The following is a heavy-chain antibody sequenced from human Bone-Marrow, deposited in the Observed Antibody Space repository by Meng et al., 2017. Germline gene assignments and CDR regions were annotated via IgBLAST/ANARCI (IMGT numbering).Heavy chain of an antibody. J-gene: IGHJ4*02. CDR1: GGSFRGYF. CDR2: INHRGST. D-gene: IGHD5-18*01. CDR3: ARQKFSYGLGPPAY. Sequence: QVQLQQWGAGLLTPSETLSLTCGVYGGSFRGYFWAWIRRPPGKGLEWIGEINHRGSTNYNPSLKSRVTISVDTSKSQVSLNLSSVTAADTAVYYCARQKFSYGLGPPAYWGQGTLVTVSS. V-gene: IGHV4-34*01.